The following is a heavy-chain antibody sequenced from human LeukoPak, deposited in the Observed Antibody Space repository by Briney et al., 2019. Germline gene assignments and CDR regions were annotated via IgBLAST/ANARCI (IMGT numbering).Heavy chain of an antibody. CDR3: ARGAAVAAPAPFHY. Sequence: GGSLRPSCAASGFTFSSYGMHWVRQAPGKGLEWVAVIWYDGSNKYYADSVKGRFTISRDNSKNTLYLQMNSLRAEDTAVYYCARGAAVAAPAPFHYWGQGTLVTVSS. D-gene: IGHD6-19*01. CDR2: IWYDGSNK. J-gene: IGHJ4*02. CDR1: GFTFSSYG. V-gene: IGHV3-33*01.